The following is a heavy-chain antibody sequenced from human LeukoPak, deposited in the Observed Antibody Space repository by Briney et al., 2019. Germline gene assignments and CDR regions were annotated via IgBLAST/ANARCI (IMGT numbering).Heavy chain of an antibody. CDR1: GYTFTSSY. Sequence: ASVKGSCKASGYTFTSSYMHWARQAPGQGLEWMGVINPSGGSTSYTQKFQGRVTMTRDTSTSTVYMELSSLRSEDTAVYYCARATGYYFYMDVWGKGTTVTVSS. CDR2: INPSGGST. V-gene: IGHV1-46*01. J-gene: IGHJ6*03. CDR3: ARATGYYFYMDV.